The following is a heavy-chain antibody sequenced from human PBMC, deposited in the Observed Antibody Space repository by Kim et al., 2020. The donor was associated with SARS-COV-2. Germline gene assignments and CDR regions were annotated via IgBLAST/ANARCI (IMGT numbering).Heavy chain of an antibody. CDR2: IYHSGST. J-gene: IGHJ3*02. Sequence: SETLSLTCTVSGGSISSYYWSWIRQPPGKGLEWIGYIYHSGSTNYNPSLKSRVTISVDTSKNQFSLKLSSVTAADTAVYYCARGIYYDSSGYYYDAFDIWGQGTMVTVSS. CDR3: ARGIYYDSSGYYYDAFDI. D-gene: IGHD3-22*01. V-gene: IGHV4-59*01. CDR1: GGSISSYY.